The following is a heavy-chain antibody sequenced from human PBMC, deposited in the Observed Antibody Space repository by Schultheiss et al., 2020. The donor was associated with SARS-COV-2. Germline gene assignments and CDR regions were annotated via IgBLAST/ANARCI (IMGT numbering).Heavy chain of an antibody. D-gene: IGHD1-26*01. CDR3: ARDLYSGSYSSYGMDV. Sequence: GGSLRLSCAASGFTFSSYAMSWVRQAPGKGLEWVSAISGSGGSTYYADSVKGRFTISRDNSKNTLYLQMNSLRAEDTAVYYCARDLYSGSYSSYGMDVWGQGTTVTVSS. CDR2: ISGSGGST. J-gene: IGHJ6*02. V-gene: IGHV3-23*01. CDR1: GFTFSSYA.